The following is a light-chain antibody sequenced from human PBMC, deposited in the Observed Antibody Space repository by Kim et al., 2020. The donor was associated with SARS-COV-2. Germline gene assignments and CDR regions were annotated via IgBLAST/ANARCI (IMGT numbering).Light chain of an antibody. CDR2: LNSDGSH. Sequence: ATVKLADTLGKGHSSNAIAWHQQQPEKGPRYLMKLNSDGSHYKGDGIPDRFSGSSSGAERYRTISSLQSEDEADYYCQTWGTGMGVFGGGTKLTVL. J-gene: IGLJ3*02. CDR3: QTWGTGMGV. CDR1: KGHSSNA. V-gene: IGLV4-69*01.